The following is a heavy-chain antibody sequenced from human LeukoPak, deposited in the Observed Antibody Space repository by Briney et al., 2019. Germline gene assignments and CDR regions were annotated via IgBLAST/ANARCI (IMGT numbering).Heavy chain of an antibody. CDR2: IYYSGST. D-gene: IGHD3-10*01. Sequence: XCTXSGGXIXSYYWSWLRQPPGRGLEWIGYIYYSGSTNYNPSLKSRVTISVDTSKNQFSLQLSSVTAADTAVYYCARDGGGYYFDYWGQGTLVTVSS. V-gene: IGHV4-59*01. CDR3: ARDGGGYYFDY. J-gene: IGHJ4*02. CDR1: GGXIXSYY.